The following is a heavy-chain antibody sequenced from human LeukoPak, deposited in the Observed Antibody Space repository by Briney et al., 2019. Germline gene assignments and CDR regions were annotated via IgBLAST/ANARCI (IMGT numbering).Heavy chain of an antibody. D-gene: IGHD1-26*01. CDR2: IKQDGSEK. V-gene: IGHV3-7*03. Sequence: GGSLRLSCTDSGLTLSNYWMIWVRQAPGKGLQWVAKIKQDGSEKYYVDSVKGRFTISRDNAENSLYLQMNSLRVEDTAVYYCAARSSGNPYFWGQGTLVTVSS. J-gene: IGHJ4*02. CDR3: AARSSGNPYF. CDR1: GLTLSNYW.